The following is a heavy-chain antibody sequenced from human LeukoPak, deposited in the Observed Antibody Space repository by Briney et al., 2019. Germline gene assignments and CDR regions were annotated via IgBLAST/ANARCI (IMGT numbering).Heavy chain of an antibody. V-gene: IGHV4-59*12. D-gene: IGHD6-19*01. CDR1: GGSIGHFH. CDR2: VYYSGRT. CDR3: ARDDMAVADAWYRLFDP. J-gene: IGHJ5*02. Sequence: SETLSLTCTVSGGSIGHFHWNWIRQPPGKGLEWIGSVYYSGRTNYNPSLKSRVTISVDTSKNQFSLKVNYVSAAGAPMSQCARDDMAVADAWYRLFDPWGQGILVTVSS.